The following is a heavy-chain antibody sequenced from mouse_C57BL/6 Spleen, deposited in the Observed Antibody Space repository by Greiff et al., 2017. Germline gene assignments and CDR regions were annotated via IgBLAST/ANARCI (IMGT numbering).Heavy chain of an antibody. V-gene: IGHV1-69*01. J-gene: IGHJ2*01. CDR3: ARRDGSSYGYFDY. D-gene: IGHD1-1*01. CDR1: GYTFTSYW. Sequence: VQLQQPGAELVMPGASVKLSCKASGYTFTSYWMHWVKQRPGQGLEWIGEIDPSDSYTNYNQKFKGKSTLTVDKSSSTAYMQLSSLTSEDSAVYYCARRDGSSYGYFDYWGQGTTRTVSS. CDR2: IDPSDSYT.